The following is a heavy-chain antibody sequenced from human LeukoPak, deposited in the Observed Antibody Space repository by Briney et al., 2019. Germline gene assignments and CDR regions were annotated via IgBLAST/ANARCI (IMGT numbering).Heavy chain of an antibody. CDR2: INHSGST. D-gene: IGHD2-2*01. J-gene: IGHJ4*02. V-gene: IGHV4-34*01. CDR3: ARVRGHCSSTSCYSYYFDY. Sequence: PSETLSLTCAVYGGSFSGYYWSWIRQPPGKGLEWIGEINHSGSTNYNPSLKSGVTISVDTSKNQFSLKLSSVTAADTAVYYCARVRGHCSSTSCYSYYFDYWGQGTLVTVSS. CDR1: GGSFSGYY.